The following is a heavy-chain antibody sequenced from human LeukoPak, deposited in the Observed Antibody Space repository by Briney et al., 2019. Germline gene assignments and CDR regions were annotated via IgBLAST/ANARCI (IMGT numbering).Heavy chain of an antibody. CDR2: IGNNGGGI. V-gene: IGHV3-23*01. J-gene: IGHJ4*02. Sequence: GGSLRLSCAASGFTFTSYTMYWVRQAPGKGLEWVSIIGNNGGGIHYADSVRGRFTISRDNSKNTLYLQMTNLRVDDTALYYCAIDPNWETHNWGQGVLVTVSS. CDR1: GFTFTSYT. D-gene: IGHD7-27*01. CDR3: AIDPNWETHN.